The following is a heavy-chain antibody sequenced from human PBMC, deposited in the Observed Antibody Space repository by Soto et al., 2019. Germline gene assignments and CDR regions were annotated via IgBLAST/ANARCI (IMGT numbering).Heavy chain of an antibody. CDR1: GGSFRGYY. V-gene: IGHV4-34*01. CDR3: ARVTTSVAAAGTLISLQEGIGY. Sequence: QVQLQQWGAGLLKPSETLSLTCAVYGGSFRGYYWSWIRQPPGKGLEWIGEINHSGSTNYNPSLKSRVTISVDTSKNQFSLKLSSVTAADTAVYYCARVTTSVAAAGTLISLQEGIGYWGQGTLVTVSS. D-gene: IGHD6-13*01. J-gene: IGHJ4*02. CDR2: INHSGST.